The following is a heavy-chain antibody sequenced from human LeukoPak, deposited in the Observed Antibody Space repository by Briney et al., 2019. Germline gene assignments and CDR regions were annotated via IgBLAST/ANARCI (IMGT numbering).Heavy chain of an antibody. Sequence: GSLRLSCAASGFTFSTYWMNWFRQPPGNGLEWIGETHHSGNTNYNPSLKSRVTISIDKSKNQLSLKLNSATAADTSVYYCAKHRGFVLSDYRDQGTLVTVSP. D-gene: IGHD2/OR15-2a*01. V-gene: IGHV4-4*02. J-gene: IGHJ4*02. CDR2: THHSGNT. CDR1: GFTFSTYW. CDR3: AKHRGFVLSDY.